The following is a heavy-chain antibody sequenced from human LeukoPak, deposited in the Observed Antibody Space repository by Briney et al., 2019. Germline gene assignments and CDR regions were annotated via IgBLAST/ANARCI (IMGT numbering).Heavy chain of an antibody. CDR2: TSSSARSA. D-gene: IGHD5-18*01. CDR3: AKDQRSGEYNYGWGPFDI. J-gene: IGHJ3*02. CDR1: ALTFSKYA. Sequence: PGRSLRLSCAVAALTFSKYAMNWVRQAPGKGLEWVSSTSSSARSAVYGGSVRGRFTISRVNSENTLYLQMNNLRADYTAIYYGAKDQRSGEYNYGWGPFDIWGQGTMVTVSS. V-gene: IGHV3-23*01.